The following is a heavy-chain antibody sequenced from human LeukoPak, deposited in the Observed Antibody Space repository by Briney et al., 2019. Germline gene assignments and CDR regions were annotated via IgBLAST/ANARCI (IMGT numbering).Heavy chain of an antibody. CDR1: GFTFSSYA. Sequence: GGSLRLSCAASGFTFSSYAMSWVRQAPGKGLEWVSAISGSGGSTYYADSVKGRFTISRDNSKNTLYLQMNSLRAEDMAVYYCAKDYCGGDCPFDYWGQGTLVTVSS. V-gene: IGHV3-23*01. J-gene: IGHJ4*02. D-gene: IGHD2-21*02. CDR3: AKDYCGGDCPFDY. CDR2: ISGSGGST.